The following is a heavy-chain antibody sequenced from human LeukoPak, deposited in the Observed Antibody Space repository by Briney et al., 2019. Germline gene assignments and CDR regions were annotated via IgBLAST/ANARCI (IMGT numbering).Heavy chain of an antibody. D-gene: IGHD3-10*01. CDR1: GGSISSGTHY. J-gene: IGHJ4*02. CDR3: AKDLGIYYGSHDY. Sequence: PSETLSLTCTVSGGSISSGTHYWGWIRQPPGKGLEWIGSIYYGGITYYNPSLKSRVTISIDTSRTQFSLKLTSVTAADTAVYYCAKDLGIYYGSHDYWGQGTLVTVSS. V-gene: IGHV4-39*07. CDR2: IYYGGIT.